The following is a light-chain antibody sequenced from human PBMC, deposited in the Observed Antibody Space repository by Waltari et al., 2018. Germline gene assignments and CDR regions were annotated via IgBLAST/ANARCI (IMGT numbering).Light chain of an antibody. Sequence: QSVLTQPPSVSGAPGQRVTISCTGSGSNIGAGYDVHWYQPLPRAAPKLLIYGSTTRPLGVPDRFFGSTSGTSAYLAITGLQAEDESDYCCQSYDTTLSVVCGGGTKLTVL. CDR3: QSYDTTLSVV. CDR2: GST. J-gene: IGLJ3*02. V-gene: IGLV1-40*01. CDR1: GSNIGAGYD.